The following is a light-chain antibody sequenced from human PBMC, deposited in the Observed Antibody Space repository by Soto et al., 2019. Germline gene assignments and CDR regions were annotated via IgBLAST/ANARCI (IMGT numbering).Light chain of an antibody. CDR3: SSYAASNNLGV. CDR2: EVS. J-gene: IGLJ2*01. CDR1: SSDVGGYNY. Sequence: QSVLTQPPSASGSPGQSVTISCIGTSSDVGGYNYVSWYQQHPGNAPKLMIYEVSKRPSGVPDRFSGSKSGNTASLTVSGLQAEDEADYYCSSYAASNNLGVFGGGTKLTVL. V-gene: IGLV2-8*01.